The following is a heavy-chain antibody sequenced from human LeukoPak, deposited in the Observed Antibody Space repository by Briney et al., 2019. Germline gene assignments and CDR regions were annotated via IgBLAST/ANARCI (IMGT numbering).Heavy chain of an antibody. D-gene: IGHD3-3*01. CDR2: IWYDGSNK. CDR3: AREPGSGSGDY. CDR1: GFTFSSYG. V-gene: IGHV3-33*01. Sequence: PGGSLRLSCAASGFTFSSYGMHWVRQAPGKGLEWVAVIWYDGSNKYYADSVKGRFTISRDNSKNTLYLQMNSLRAEDTAVYYCAREPGSGSGDYWGQGTLVTVSS. J-gene: IGHJ4*02.